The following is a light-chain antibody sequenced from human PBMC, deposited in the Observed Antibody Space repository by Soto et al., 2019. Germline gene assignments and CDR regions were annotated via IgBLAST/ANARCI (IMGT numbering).Light chain of an antibody. Sequence: LTQPRSVSGSPGQSVTISCTGTSSDVGRYDYVSWYQHHPGKAPKLLIYDVNKWPPGVPDRFSGSKSGNTASLSISGLQAEDEADYYCCSKAGTSTAVFGGGTKVTVL. J-gene: IGLJ2*01. CDR2: DVN. CDR1: SSDVGRYDY. V-gene: IGLV2-11*01. CDR3: CSKAGTSTAV.